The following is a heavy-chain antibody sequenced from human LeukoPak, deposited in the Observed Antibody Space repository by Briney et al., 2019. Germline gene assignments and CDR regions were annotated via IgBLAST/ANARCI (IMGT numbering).Heavy chain of an antibody. CDR3: ATYYYDSSDYGMDV. Sequence: GASVKVSCKVSGYTLTELSMHWVRQAPGKGLEWMGGFDPEDGETIYAQKFQGRVTMTEDTSTDTAYMELSSLRSEDTAVYYRATYYYDSSDYGMDVWGQGTTVTVSS. V-gene: IGHV1-24*01. CDR2: FDPEDGET. D-gene: IGHD3-22*01. CDR1: GYTLTELS. J-gene: IGHJ6*02.